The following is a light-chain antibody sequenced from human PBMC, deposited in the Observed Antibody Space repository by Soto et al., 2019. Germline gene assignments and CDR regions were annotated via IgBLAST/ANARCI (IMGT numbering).Light chain of an antibody. CDR3: QQRSNWPVT. Sequence: EIVLTQSPGTLSLSPGERATLSCRASQSVSSYLAWYQQKPGQDPRLLIYDASTRATGLSARFSGSGSGTDFTLTISSLEPEDFAVYYCQQRSNWPVTFGQGTKVEVK. CDR2: DAS. J-gene: IGKJ1*01. CDR1: QSVSSY. V-gene: IGKV3-11*01.